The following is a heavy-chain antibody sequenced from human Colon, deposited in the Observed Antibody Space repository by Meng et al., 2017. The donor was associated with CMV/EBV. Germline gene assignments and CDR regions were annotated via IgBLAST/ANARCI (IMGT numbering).Heavy chain of an antibody. CDR3: ARDDDTYRLLPFDY. V-gene: IGHV3-48*04. D-gene: IGHD1-1*01. CDR2: ISSGSGTR. J-gene: IGHJ4*02. CDR1: GFRFSSFS. Sequence: GESLKISCAASGFRFSSFSMNWVRQAPGKGLEWVSYISSGSGTRYYADSVKGRLTMSRDNAKNSLYLEMNSLRAEDTAVYYCARDDDTYRLLPFDYWGQGTLVTVSS.